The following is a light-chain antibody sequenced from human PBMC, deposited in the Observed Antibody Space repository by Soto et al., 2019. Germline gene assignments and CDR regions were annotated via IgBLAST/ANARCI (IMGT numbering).Light chain of an antibody. J-gene: IGKJ1*01. Sequence: EIVMTQSPATLSLSPGEGATLSCRASQSVSSKLAWYQQKPGQAPRLLIYGASTRATGIPARFSGSGSGTDYTLIISSLQPDDFATYFCQQYNSYSWSFGQGTKVDIK. CDR2: GAS. CDR1: QSVSSK. CDR3: QQYNSYSWS. V-gene: IGKV3-15*01.